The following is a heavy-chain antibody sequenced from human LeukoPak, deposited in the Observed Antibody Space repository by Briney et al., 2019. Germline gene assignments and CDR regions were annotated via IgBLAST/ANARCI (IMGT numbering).Heavy chain of an antibody. CDR2: IIPIFGTA. V-gene: IGHV1-69*05. CDR1: GGTFSSYA. J-gene: IGHJ5*02. Sequence: SVKVSCKXSGGTFSSYAISWVRQAPGQGLEWMGRIIPIFGTANYAQKFQGRVTITTDESTSTAYMELSSLRSEDTAVYYCARLEPTTFDNWFDPWGQGTLVTVSS. CDR3: ARLEPTTFDNWFDP. D-gene: IGHD3-10*02.